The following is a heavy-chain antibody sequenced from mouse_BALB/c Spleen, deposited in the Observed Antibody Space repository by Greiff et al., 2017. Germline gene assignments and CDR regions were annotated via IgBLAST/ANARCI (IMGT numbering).Heavy chain of an antibody. V-gene: IGHV5-12-1*01. J-gene: IGHJ1*01. CDR3: ARQNYAHWYFDV. D-gene: IGHD1-1*02. CDR2: ISSGGGST. Sequence: EVQLVESGGGLVKPGGSLKLSCAASGFAFSSYDMSWVRQTPEKRLEWVAYISSGGGSTYYPDTVKGRFTISRDNAKNTLYLQMSSLKSEDTAMYYCARQNYAHWYFDVWGAGTTVTVSS. CDR1: GFAFSSYD.